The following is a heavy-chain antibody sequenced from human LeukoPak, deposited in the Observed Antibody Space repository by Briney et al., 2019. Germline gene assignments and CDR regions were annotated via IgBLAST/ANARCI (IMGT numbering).Heavy chain of an antibody. CDR3: GRDLGGRSGY. D-gene: IGHD1-26*01. V-gene: IGHV3-74*01. CDR2: INEDGRIT. CDR1: GFTFRTYW. J-gene: IGHJ4*02. Sequence: GGSLRLSCAVSGFTFRTYWMHWVRQVPGEGLVWVSRINEDGRITNYADSVRGRFTITRDNAKNTLYLQMNSLRAEDSAVYYCGRDLGGRSGYWGQGALVTVSS.